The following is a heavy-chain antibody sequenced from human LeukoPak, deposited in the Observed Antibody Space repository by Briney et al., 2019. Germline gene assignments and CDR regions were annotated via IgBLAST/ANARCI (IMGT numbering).Heavy chain of an antibody. J-gene: IGHJ3*02. CDR1: GGSFSNYY. D-gene: IGHD3-22*01. Sequence: SETLSLTCAVYGGSFSNYYWSWIRQPPGKGLEWIGEINHGGTTKYNPSLKSRVTISVDTSKNQFSLKLSSVTAADTAVYFCARGPYSYDSSGAFDIWGQGTMVTVSS. V-gene: IGHV4-34*01. CDR3: ARGPYSYDSSGAFDI. CDR2: INHGGTT.